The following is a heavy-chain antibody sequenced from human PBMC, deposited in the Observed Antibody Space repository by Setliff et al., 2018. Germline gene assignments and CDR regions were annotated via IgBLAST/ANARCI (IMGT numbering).Heavy chain of an antibody. J-gene: IGHJ6*02. CDR2: IRSKAYGGTT. V-gene: IGHV3-49*04. D-gene: IGHD3-10*01. CDR3: AKDQNRFGEFRVINGMDV. CDR1: GFTFGDYA. Sequence: PGGSLRLSCTASGFTFGDYAMSWVRQAPGKGLEWVGFIRSKAYGGTTEYAASVKGRFTISRDDSKDTLYLQMNSLRAEDTAVYYCAKDQNRFGEFRVINGMDVWGQGTTVTVSS.